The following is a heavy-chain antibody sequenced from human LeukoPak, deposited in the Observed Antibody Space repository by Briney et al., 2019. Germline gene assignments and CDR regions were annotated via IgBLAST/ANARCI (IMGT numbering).Heavy chain of an antibody. V-gene: IGHV4-39*01. J-gene: IGHJ4*02. CDR2: IYYSGST. CDR3: ARQTGSGLFILP. D-gene: IGHD3/OR15-3a*01. Sequence: SETLSLTCTVSGGSISSSTYFWGWIRQPPGKGLEWVGTIYYSGSTYYNPSLKSRVTISVDSSKNQFSLRLTSVTAADTAVYYCARQTGSGLFILPGGQGTLVTVSS. CDR1: GGSISSSTYF.